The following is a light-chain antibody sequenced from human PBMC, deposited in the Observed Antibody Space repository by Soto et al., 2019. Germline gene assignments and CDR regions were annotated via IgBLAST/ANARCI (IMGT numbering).Light chain of an antibody. J-gene: IGKJ1*01. CDR1: QSVSDW. CDR3: QHYNSYPWT. Sequence: DIQMTQSPSTLSASVGDRVIITCRASQSVSDWLAWYQQKPGKAPKLLIFDASTLETGVPSRFSGSGSGTEFTLTISSLQPDDFATYFCQHYNSYPWTLGQGTKV. V-gene: IGKV1-5*01. CDR2: DAS.